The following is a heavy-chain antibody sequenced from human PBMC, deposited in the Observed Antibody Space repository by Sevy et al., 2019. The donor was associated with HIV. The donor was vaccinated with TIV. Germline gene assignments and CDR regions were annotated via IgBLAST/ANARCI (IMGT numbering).Heavy chain of an antibody. CDR3: ARDPGYNYLFYYFDD. CDR2: IWYDGSNK. Sequence: GGSLRLSCAASGFTFRNDGMHWVRQAPGKGLEWVAVIWYDGSNKEYAYSVKGRFTISRDNSKNTLYLEMNSLRAEDTAVYYCARDPGYNYLFYYFDDWGQRTLVTVSS. J-gene: IGHJ4*02. CDR1: GFTFRNDG. V-gene: IGHV3-33*01. D-gene: IGHD5-18*01.